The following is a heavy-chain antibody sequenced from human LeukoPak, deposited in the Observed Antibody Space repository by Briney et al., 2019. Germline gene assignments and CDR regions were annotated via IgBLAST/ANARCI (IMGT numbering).Heavy chain of an antibody. CDR3: ARTRLYGDYPDNWFDP. Sequence: ASVQVSCKASGYTFTSYYMHWVRQAPGQGLEWMGIISPSGGSTSYAQKFQGRVTMTRDTSTSTVYMDLNSLRSEDTAVYYCARTRLYGDYPDNWFDPWGQGTLVTVSS. V-gene: IGHV1-46*01. CDR2: ISPSGGST. CDR1: GYTFTSYY. D-gene: IGHD4-17*01. J-gene: IGHJ5*02.